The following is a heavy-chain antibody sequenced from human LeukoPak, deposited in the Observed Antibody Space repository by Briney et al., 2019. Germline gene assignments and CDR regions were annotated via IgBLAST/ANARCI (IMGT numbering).Heavy chain of an antibody. Sequence: GGSLRLSCVTSVFTLSDYYMSCIRPAPGRGREWVSYISSSGSTIYDAVSVKGRFTISRDNAKNSLYLQMNSLRAEDTAVYYGARVQPHYYDSSGYPPDYWGQGTLVTVSS. CDR1: VFTLSDYY. D-gene: IGHD3-22*01. CDR3: ARVQPHYYDSSGYPPDY. CDR2: ISSSGSTI. J-gene: IGHJ4*02. V-gene: IGHV3-11*01.